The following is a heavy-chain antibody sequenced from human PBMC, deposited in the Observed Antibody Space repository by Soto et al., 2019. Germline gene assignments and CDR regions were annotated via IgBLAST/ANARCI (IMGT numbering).Heavy chain of an antibody. Sequence: EVQLVESGGGLVQPGGSLRLSCAASGFTFSSYDMHWVRQATGKGLEWVSAIGTAGDTYYPGSVKGRFTISRENAKNSLYLQMNSLRAEDTAVYYFARKGIFGMFDPWGQGTLVTVSS. CDR2: IGTAGDT. J-gene: IGHJ5*02. CDR1: GFTFSSYD. V-gene: IGHV3-13*01. D-gene: IGHD3-10*01. CDR3: ARKGIFGMFDP.